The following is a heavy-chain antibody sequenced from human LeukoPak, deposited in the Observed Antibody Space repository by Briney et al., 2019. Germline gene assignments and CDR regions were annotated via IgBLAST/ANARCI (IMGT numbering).Heavy chain of an antibody. J-gene: IGHJ1*01. D-gene: IGHD6-19*01. V-gene: IGHV3-23*01. CDR3: AKGVKWLAVDYFQH. Sequence: GGSLRLSCAASGFTFSSYAMSWVRQAPGEGLEWVSATSGSGGSTYYADSVKGRSTISRDNSKNTLYLQMNSLRAEDTAVYYCAKGVKWLAVDYFQHWGQGTLVTVSS. CDR2: TSGSGGST. CDR1: GFTFSSYA.